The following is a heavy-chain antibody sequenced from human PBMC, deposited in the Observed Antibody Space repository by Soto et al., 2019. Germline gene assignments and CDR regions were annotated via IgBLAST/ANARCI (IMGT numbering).Heavy chain of an antibody. J-gene: IGHJ5*02. CDR2: ISSSSSYI. CDR3: ARANGVWFDP. V-gene: IGHV3-21*01. Sequence: EVQLVESGGGLVKPGGSLRLSCAASGFTFSSYSMNWVRQAPGKGLEWVSSISSSSSYIYYADSVKGRFTISRDNAKNSLYLKMNSLRAEDTAVYYCARANGVWFDPWGQGTLVTVSS. CDR1: GFTFSSYS. D-gene: IGHD1-1*01.